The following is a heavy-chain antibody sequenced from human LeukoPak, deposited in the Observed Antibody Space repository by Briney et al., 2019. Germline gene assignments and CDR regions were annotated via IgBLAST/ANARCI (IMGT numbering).Heavy chain of an antibody. CDR3: ARSLSVSLEVRGVITPDDY. J-gene: IGHJ4*02. CDR2: INSDGSDT. D-gene: IGHD3-10*01. CDR1: GLTFSSYW. Sequence: PGGSLRLSCAASGLTFSSYWMHWVRQAPGKGLVWVSRINSDGSDTRYADSVKGRFTVSRDNAKNSLYLQMNSLRAEDTAVYYCARSLSVSLEVRGVITPDDYWGQGTLVTVSS. V-gene: IGHV3-74*01.